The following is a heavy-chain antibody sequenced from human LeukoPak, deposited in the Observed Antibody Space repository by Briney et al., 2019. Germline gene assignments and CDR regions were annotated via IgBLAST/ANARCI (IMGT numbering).Heavy chain of an antibody. D-gene: IGHD3-22*01. Sequence: GGSLRLSCAASGFTVSSNYMNWVRQAPGKGLEWVSVINSGGNAYYAASVEGRFTISRDNSENMLYLQMNSLRADDTAVYYCARSQGGTMSLRHFDLWGRGTLVTVSS. J-gene: IGHJ2*01. V-gene: IGHV3-53*01. CDR2: INSGGNA. CDR1: GFTVSSNY. CDR3: ARSQGGTMSLRHFDL.